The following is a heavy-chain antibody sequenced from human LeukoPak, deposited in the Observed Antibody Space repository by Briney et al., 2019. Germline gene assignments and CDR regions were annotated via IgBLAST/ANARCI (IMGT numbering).Heavy chain of an antibody. CDR2: IIPIFGIA. CDR3: ARVFYGGFSDYYFDY. D-gene: IGHD4-23*01. J-gene: IGHJ4*02. Sequence: SVKVSCKASGGTFSSYAISWVRQAPGQGLEWMGGIIPIFGIANYAQKFQGRVTITADKSTSTAYMELSSLRSEDTAVYYCARVFYGGFSDYYFDYWGQGTLVTVSS. V-gene: IGHV1-69*17. CDR1: GGTFSSYA.